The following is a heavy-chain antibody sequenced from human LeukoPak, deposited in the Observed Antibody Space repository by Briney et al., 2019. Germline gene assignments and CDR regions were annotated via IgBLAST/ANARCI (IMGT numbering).Heavy chain of an antibody. J-gene: IGHJ4*02. CDR2: IRDDGSTR. CDR1: GFTFSRYG. D-gene: IGHD3-16*01. V-gene: IGHV3-30*02. Sequence: GRSLRLSCAASGFTFSRYGLHWVRQAPGKGLEWVAFIRDDGSTRYYADSVKGRFTVSRDNSKNMLYLQMDSLRTEDTAVYYCAKVPHSWGLFDSWGQGTLVTVSS. CDR3: AKVPHSWGLFDS.